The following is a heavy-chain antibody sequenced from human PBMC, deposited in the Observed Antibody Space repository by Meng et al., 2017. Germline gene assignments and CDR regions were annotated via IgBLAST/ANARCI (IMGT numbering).Heavy chain of an antibody. CDR2: INHSGST. Sequence: QVQLQQWGAGLLKPSEALSLTCAVYGGSFSGYYWSWIRQPPGKGLEWIGEINHSGSTNYNPSLKSRVTISVDTSKNQFSLKLSSVTAADTAVYYCARVGKVVTAPLTYWGQGTLVTVSS. CDR3: ARVGKVVTAPLTY. J-gene: IGHJ4*02. V-gene: IGHV4-34*01. CDR1: GGSFSGYY. D-gene: IGHD2-21*02.